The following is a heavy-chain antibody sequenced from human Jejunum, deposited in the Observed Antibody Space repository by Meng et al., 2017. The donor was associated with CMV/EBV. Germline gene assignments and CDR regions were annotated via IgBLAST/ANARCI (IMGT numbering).Heavy chain of an antibody. CDR1: GFTFSSCA. CDR2: ISSGGDST. V-gene: IGHV3-23*01. CDR3: VRDLRVYDF. D-gene: IGHD2-8*01. Sequence: SQKLSCGASGFTFSSCAMSWVRQAPGKGLEWVSTISSGGDSTYYADSVNGRFTISRDNSKNMLYLQINSLRVEDTAVYYCVRDLRVYDFWGQGALVTVS. J-gene: IGHJ4*02.